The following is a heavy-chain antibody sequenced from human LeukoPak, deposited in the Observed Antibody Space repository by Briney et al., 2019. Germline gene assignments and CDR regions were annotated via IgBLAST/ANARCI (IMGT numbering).Heavy chain of an antibody. D-gene: IGHD2-15*01. Sequence: ASVKVSCKASGYIFTGYYMHWVRQAPGQGLEWMGWINPNSGGTNYAQKFQGRVTMTRDTSISTAYMDLSRLRSDDTAVYYCARVSTIGGFRYWGQGTQVTVSS. CDR3: ARVSTIGGFRY. V-gene: IGHV1-2*02. CDR2: INPNSGGT. J-gene: IGHJ4*02. CDR1: GYIFTGYY.